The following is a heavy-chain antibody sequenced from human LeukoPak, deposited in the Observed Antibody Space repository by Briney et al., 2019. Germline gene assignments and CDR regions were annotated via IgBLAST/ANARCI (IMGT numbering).Heavy chain of an antibody. CDR3: ASLASGYDYRYYYYMDV. V-gene: IGHV1-18*01. CDR1: GYTFTSYG. J-gene: IGHJ6*03. Sequence: ASVKVSCKASGYTFTSYGISWVRQAPGQGLEWMGWISAYNGNTNYAQKFQGRVTMTRDTSISTAYMELSRLRSDDTAVYYCASLASGYDYRYYYYMDVWGKGTTVTVSS. D-gene: IGHD5-12*01. CDR2: ISAYNGNT.